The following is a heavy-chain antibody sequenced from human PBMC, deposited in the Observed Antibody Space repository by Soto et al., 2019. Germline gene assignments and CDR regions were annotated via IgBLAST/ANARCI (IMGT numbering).Heavy chain of an antibody. CDR2: IIPNFVTA. CDR1: GGTFTSYA. Sequence: QVQLVQSGAEVKKPGSSVKVSCEASGGTFTSYAISWVRQAPGQGLEWMGGIIPNFVTANYAQKFQGRVTITADESTSTTYMELSSLRSEDTAVYYCARAGLTYYYDSSGYYPFYYLDSWGQGTLVTVSS. D-gene: IGHD3-22*01. J-gene: IGHJ4*02. CDR3: ARAGLTYYYDSSGYYPFYYLDS. V-gene: IGHV1-69*01.